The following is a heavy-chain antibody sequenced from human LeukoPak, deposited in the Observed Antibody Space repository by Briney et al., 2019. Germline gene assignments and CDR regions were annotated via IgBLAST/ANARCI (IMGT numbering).Heavy chain of an antibody. D-gene: IGHD3-10*01. CDR3: ARDRGVPRPYYFD. CDR1: GGSIRSSSYY. Sequence: SETLSLTCTVSGGSIRSSSYYWGCIRQPPGKGLEWIGSIHYNGSTCYNPSLESRVIMSVDTSKNQFSLKLTSVTAADTAMYYCARDRGVPRPYYFDSGAREPWSPSPQ. CDR2: IHYNGST. V-gene: IGHV4-39*07. J-gene: IGHJ4*02.